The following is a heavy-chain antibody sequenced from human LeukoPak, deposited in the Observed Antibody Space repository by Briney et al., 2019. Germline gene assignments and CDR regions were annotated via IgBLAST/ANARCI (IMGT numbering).Heavy chain of an antibody. V-gene: IGHV3-74*01. CDR1: GFTFSRYW. CDR3: GRGGSYGDY. D-gene: IGHD3-16*01. J-gene: IGHJ4*02. CDR2: VNPDGSSI. Sequence: GGSLRLSCAASGFTFSRYWMHWVRQVPGKGLVWVSRVNPDGSSITYADSVKGRFTSSRDNAKITLYLQMNRLRVEDTAVYYCGRGGSYGDYWGQGILVTVSS.